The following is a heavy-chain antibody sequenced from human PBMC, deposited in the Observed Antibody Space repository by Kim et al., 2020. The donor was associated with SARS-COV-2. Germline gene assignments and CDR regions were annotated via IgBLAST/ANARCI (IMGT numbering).Heavy chain of an antibody. CDR3: ARGKGWCDY. D-gene: IGHD2-15*01. CDR1: GFSFSNYW. V-gene: IGHV3-7*03. J-gene: IGHJ4*02. CDR2: IKEDGNEK. Sequence: GGSLRLSCVVSGFSFSNYWMSWVRQAPGKGLEWVANIKEDGNEKHYVDSVKGRFTVSRDNAKKSLYLQMNSLRAEDTAVYYCARGKGWCDYWGQGTLVTVSS.